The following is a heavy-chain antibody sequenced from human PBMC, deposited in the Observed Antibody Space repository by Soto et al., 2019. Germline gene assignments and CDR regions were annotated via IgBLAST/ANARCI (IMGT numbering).Heavy chain of an antibody. V-gene: IGHV4-31*03. J-gene: IGHJ5*02. D-gene: IGHD3-16*01. CDR1: GGSIRRGYSY. CDR3: ARWWSRSRQGFDP. CDR2: IYYSGST. Sequence: QVQLQESGPGLVKPSQTMSLTCTVSGGSIRRGYSYWSWIRQHPWQGLEWIGYIYYSGSTYYNPSLKRRVTISVDTSKNQYSLKLSSVTAADTAVYYCARWWSRSRQGFDPWAQCTLVTFAS.